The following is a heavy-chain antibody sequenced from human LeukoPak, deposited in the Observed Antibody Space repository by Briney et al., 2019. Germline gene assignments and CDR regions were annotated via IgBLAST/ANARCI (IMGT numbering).Heavy chain of an antibody. Sequence: ASVKVSCKASGYTFTSYAMSWVRQAPGRGLEWVSAISPSGGTTYYADSVKGRFTISRDNSKNTLYLQMNSLRAEDTAVYYCASLRLVSGSYSDFDYWGQGTLVTVSS. D-gene: IGHD1-26*01. V-gene: IGHV3-23*01. CDR1: GYTFTSYA. CDR3: ASLRLVSGSYSDFDY. J-gene: IGHJ4*02. CDR2: ISPSGGTT.